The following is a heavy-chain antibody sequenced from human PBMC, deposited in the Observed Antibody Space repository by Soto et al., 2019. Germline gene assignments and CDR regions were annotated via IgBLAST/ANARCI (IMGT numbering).Heavy chain of an antibody. CDR1: GFRFNSYS. J-gene: IGHJ4*02. Sequence: GGSLRLSCEASGFRFNSYSMNWVRQAPRKGLEWVSLIDARSNYIYYADSVKGRFTISRDNARNSLYLQMDSLRVEDTAVYYCAKRQGIGAAAKNFDFWGQGARVTVSS. V-gene: IGHV3-21*06. D-gene: IGHD6-13*01. CDR3: AKRQGIGAAAKNFDF. CDR2: IDARSNYI.